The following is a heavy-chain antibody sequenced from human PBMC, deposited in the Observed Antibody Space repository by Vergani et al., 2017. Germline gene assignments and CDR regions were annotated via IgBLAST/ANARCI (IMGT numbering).Heavy chain of an antibody. Sequence: VQLVQSGAEVKKPGSSVKVSCKASGGTFSSYAISWVRQAPGKGLEWMGLVDPEDGETIYAEKFQGRVTITADTSTDTAYMELSSLRSEDTAVYYCARVDYDILTGHHNWFDPWGQGTLVTVSS. D-gene: IGHD3-9*01. CDR3: ARVDYDILTGHHNWFDP. CDR2: VDPEDGET. CDR1: GGTFSSYA. V-gene: IGHV1-69-2*01. J-gene: IGHJ5*02.